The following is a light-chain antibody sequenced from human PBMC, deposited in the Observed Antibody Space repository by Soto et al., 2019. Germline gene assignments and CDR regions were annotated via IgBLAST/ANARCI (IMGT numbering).Light chain of an antibody. CDR2: GAS. V-gene: IGKV3-15*01. CDR1: QSVSSN. Sequence: EIVLTQSPGTLSLSPGERATLYCRASQSVSSNLAWYQQKPGQAPRLLIYGASTRATGVPDRFSGTGSGTEFTLTISSLKSEDYAVYYCQQYKSWPPITFGQGTRLEIK. CDR3: QQYKSWPPIT. J-gene: IGKJ5*01.